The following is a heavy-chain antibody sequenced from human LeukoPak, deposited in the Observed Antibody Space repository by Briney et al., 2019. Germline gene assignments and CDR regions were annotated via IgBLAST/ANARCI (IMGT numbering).Heavy chain of an antibody. J-gene: IGHJ6*03. Sequence: SETLSLTCSVSGASINNYYWTWIRQPPGKGLEWIGYVYHTGASGYHPSLKSRVAMSLDTSKNQVSLNLRSVTAADTAVYFCAKGEYSRTSYYHYYMDVWGKGTTVTVSS. CDR2: VYHTGAS. CDR1: GASINNYY. V-gene: IGHV4-59*01. D-gene: IGHD6-6*01. CDR3: AKGEYSRTSYYHYYMDV.